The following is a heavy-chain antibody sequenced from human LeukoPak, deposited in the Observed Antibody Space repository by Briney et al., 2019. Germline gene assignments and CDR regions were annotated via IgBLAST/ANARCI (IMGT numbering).Heavy chain of an antibody. V-gene: IGHV3-21*01. Sequence: GGSLRLSCAASGFTFRSYSMNWVRQAPGKGLEWVSFISSGSTYIFYADSVKGRFTTSRDNAENSLSLQMNSLRAEDTAVYYCARDLVYWGQGTLVTVSS. CDR1: GFTFRSYS. D-gene: IGHD2-8*02. J-gene: IGHJ4*02. CDR3: ARDLVY. CDR2: ISSGSTYI.